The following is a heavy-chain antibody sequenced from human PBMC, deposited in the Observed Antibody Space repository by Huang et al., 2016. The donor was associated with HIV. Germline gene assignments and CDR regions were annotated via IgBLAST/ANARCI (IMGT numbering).Heavy chain of an antibody. CDR1: GYIFTKYG. CDR3: ARDHWYPLQNWFDL. V-gene: IGHV1-18*01. CDR2: IRAYNGNP. Sequence: QVELVQSGAEVKRPGASVRVSCKAAGYIFTKYGINWVRQAPGQGLEWMGRIRAYNGNPNYAEKFQGRGTLTRGTAATTAYMELRDVTSADTAVYYCARDHWYPLQNWFDLWGQGTLVTVSS. D-gene: IGHD1-1*01. J-gene: IGHJ5*01.